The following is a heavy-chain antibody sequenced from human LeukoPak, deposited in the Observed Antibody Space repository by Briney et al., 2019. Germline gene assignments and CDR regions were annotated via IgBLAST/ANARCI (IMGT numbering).Heavy chain of an antibody. V-gene: IGHV3-21*03. Sequence: GGSLRLSCAASGFTFSSYTMNWVRQAPGKGLEWVSSISTSSSYIYYGDSVKGRFTISRDNAKNSLYLQMNSLRAEDTAVYYCARDSLTFYGGNSRGDYWGQGTLVTVSS. CDR2: ISTSSSYI. J-gene: IGHJ4*02. CDR3: ARDSLTFYGGNSRGDY. D-gene: IGHD4-23*01. CDR1: GFTFSSYT.